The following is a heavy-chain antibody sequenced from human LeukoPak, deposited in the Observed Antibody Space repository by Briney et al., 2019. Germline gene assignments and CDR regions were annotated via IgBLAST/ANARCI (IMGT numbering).Heavy chain of an antibody. CDR2: ISYDGSNK. CDR3: ARGGEPAYYYYMDV. J-gene: IGHJ6*03. CDR1: GFTFSSYA. V-gene: IGHV3-30-3*01. Sequence: GGSLRLSCAASGFTFSSYAMHWVRQAPGKGLEWVAVISYDGSNKYYADSVKGRFTISRDNSKNSLYLQMNSLRAEDTAVYYCARGGEPAYYYYMDVWGKGTTVTVSS. D-gene: IGHD1-14*01.